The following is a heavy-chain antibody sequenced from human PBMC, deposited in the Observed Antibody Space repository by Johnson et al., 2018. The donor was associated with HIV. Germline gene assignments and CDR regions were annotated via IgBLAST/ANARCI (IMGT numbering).Heavy chain of an antibody. V-gene: IGHV3-30*14. CDR3: ARSQVAATSEGAFDI. CDR1: GFTFSSYA. Sequence: QVQLVESGGGVVQPGRSLRLSCAASGFTFSSYAMHWVRQAPGKGLEWVAVISYDGSEKYYADSVKGRFTISRDSSKNTLYLQMNSLRAEDTAVYYCARSQVAATSEGAFDIWGQGTMVTVSS. CDR2: ISYDGSEK. J-gene: IGHJ3*02. D-gene: IGHD2-15*01.